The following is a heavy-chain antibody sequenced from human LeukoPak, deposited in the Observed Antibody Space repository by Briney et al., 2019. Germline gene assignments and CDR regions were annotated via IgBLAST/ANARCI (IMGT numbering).Heavy chain of an antibody. CDR1: GFTFSGHW. J-gene: IGHJ4*02. V-gene: IGHV3-7*01. CDR3: TRDVWFSFDY. Sequence: GGSLRLSCAASGFTFSGHWMSWVRQAPGKGLEWVAKIEPDGSDKYYVDSVKGRLTISRDNTKNSLYLQMDSLRADDTAVYYCTRDVWFSFDYWGQGTLVTVSS. CDR2: IEPDGSDK. D-gene: IGHD3-10*01.